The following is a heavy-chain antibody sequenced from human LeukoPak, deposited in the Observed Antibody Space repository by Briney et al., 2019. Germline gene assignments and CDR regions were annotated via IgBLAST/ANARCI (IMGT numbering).Heavy chain of an antibody. J-gene: IGHJ6*02. CDR1: GFTFSSYA. V-gene: IGHV3-23*01. D-gene: IGHD3-3*01. CDR2: ISGSGGST. Sequence: PGGSLRLSCAASGFTFSSYAMSWVRQAPGKGLEWVSAISGSGGSTYYADSVKGRFAISRDNSKNTLYLQMNSLRAEDMAVYYCAKGPTIFGVVIIWNYYYGMDVWGQGTTVTVSS. CDR3: AKGPTIFGVVIIWNYYYGMDV.